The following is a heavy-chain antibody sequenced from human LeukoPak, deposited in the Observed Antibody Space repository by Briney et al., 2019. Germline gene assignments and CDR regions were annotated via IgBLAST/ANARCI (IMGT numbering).Heavy chain of an antibody. D-gene: IGHD3-3*01. CDR2: LSSSSGYI. CDR1: GITFSTYS. J-gene: IGHJ6*02. Sequence: GGSLRLSCAASGITFSTYSMNWVRQAPGKGLEWVSSLSSSSGYIYYADSLKGRFTISRDNAKNSLYLQMNSLRAEDTAVYYCARDTDGFESGYGYYYYHGMDVWGQGTTVTVSS. CDR3: ARDTDGFESGYGYYYYHGMDV. V-gene: IGHV3-21*01.